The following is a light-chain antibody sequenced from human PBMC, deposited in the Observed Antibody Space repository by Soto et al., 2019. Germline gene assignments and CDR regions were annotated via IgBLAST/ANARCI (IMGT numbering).Light chain of an antibody. CDR1: SSDVGGYNY. V-gene: IGLV2-14*01. Sequence: QSVLTQPASVSGSPGQSITISCTGTSSDVGGYNYVSWYQQHPGKAPKLMIYDVSNRPLGVSNRFSGSKSGNTASLTISGLQAEDEADYYCSSYTSSSTLVVFGGGTKVTVL. CDR2: DVS. CDR3: SSYTSSSTLVV. J-gene: IGLJ2*01.